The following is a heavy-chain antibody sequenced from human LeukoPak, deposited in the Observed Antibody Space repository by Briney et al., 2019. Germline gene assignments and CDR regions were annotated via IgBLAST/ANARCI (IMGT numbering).Heavy chain of an antibody. D-gene: IGHD6-6*01. Sequence: ASVKVSCKASGYTFTDYYMHWVRQAPGQGLEWMGWINPNSGGTNFAQKFQGRVAMTRDTSISTAYMELGSLKSDDTAVYYCARARWQLVPYFDSWGQGTLVTVSS. CDR3: ARARWQLVPYFDS. V-gene: IGHV1-2*02. CDR2: INPNSGGT. J-gene: IGHJ4*02. CDR1: GYTFTDYY.